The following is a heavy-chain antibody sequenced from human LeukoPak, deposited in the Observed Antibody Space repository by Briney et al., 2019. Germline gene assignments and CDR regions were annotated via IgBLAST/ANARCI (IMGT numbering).Heavy chain of an antibody. J-gene: IGHJ4*02. CDR3: ARVSGWYQGHHRFDY. CDR1: GFNFRAYW. D-gene: IGHD6-19*01. CDR2: IHQHGSKE. V-gene: IGHV3-7*01. Sequence: GGSLRLSCTTSGFNFRAYWMGWVRQAPGKGLEWVANIHQHGSKENYVDSVKGRFTISRDNAKKSLYLQMNRLRAEDTAVYYCARVSGWYQGHHRFDYWGQGTLVTVSS.